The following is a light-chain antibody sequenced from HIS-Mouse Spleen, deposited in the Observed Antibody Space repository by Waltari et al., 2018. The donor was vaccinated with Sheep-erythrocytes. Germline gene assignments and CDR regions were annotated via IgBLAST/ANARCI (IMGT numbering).Light chain of an antibody. V-gene: IGLV2-11*01. CDR2: DVS. Sequence: QSALTQPRSVSGSPGQSVTISCTGPSSDVGGYNYVSWYQQHPGKAPKLMIYDVSKRPSGVPDRFSGSKSGNTASLTISGLQAEDEADYYCCSYAGSSTQVFGGGTKLTVL. CDR1: SSDVGGYNY. CDR3: CSYAGSSTQV. J-gene: IGLJ3*02.